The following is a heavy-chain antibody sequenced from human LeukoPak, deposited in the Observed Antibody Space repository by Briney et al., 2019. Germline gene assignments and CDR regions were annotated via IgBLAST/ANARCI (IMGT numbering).Heavy chain of an antibody. Sequence: SVKVSCKASGGTFSSYAISWVRQAPGQGLEWMGGIIPIFGTANYAQKFQGRVTITADKSTSTAYMELSSLRSDDTAVYYCARDWAYLIGTLSNAFDIWGQGTMVTVSS. CDR1: GGTFSSYA. D-gene: IGHD1-26*01. V-gene: IGHV1-69*06. J-gene: IGHJ3*02. CDR2: IIPIFGTA. CDR3: ARDWAYLIGTLSNAFDI.